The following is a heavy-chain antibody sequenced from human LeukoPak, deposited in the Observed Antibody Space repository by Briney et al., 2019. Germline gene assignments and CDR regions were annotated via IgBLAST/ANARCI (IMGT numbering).Heavy chain of an antibody. D-gene: IGHD3-10*01. V-gene: IGHV1-69*06. Sequence: SVKVSCKASGGTFSSYAFSWVRQAPGQGLEWVGGIFPIFGTTNYAQKFQGRVTITADKSTSTAYMELSSLRSEDTAVYYCARDREFGELCNDAVDIWGQGTMVTVSS. CDR1: GGTFSSYA. CDR3: ARDREFGELCNDAVDI. J-gene: IGHJ3*02. CDR2: IFPIFGTT.